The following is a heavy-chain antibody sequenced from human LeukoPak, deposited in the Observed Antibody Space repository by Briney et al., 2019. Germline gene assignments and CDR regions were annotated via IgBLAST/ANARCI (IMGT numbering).Heavy chain of an antibody. Sequence: SETLSLTCIVSGGSISSYYWSWIRQPAEKGLEWIGRIYMSGSTYYNPSLKSRVTISVDTSKNQFSLKLSSVTAADTAVYYCARAPTGSGWYYFDYWGQGTLVTVSS. V-gene: IGHV4-4*07. D-gene: IGHD6-19*01. CDR2: IYMSGST. J-gene: IGHJ4*02. CDR1: GGSISSYY. CDR3: ARAPTGSGWYYFDY.